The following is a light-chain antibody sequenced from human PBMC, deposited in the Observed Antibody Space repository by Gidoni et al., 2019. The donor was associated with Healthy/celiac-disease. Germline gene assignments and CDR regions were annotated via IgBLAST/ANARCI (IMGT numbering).Light chain of an antibody. CDR2: GPS. J-gene: IGKJ2*01. CDR1: QSVRGN. CDR3: QQYNNWPPVT. Sequence: EIVMTQSPATLSVSPGETATLSCRARQSVRGNLAWYQQKPGQAPRLLIFGPSTRATGIPARFSGSGSGTEFTLTISSLQSEDFAVYYCQQYNNWPPVTFGQGTKLEIK. V-gene: IGKV3-15*01.